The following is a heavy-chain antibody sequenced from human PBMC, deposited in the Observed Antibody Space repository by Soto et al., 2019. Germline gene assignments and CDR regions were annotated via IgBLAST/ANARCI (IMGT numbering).Heavy chain of an antibody. CDR2: ISESGTTI. D-gene: IGHD3-22*01. Sequence: QVHLVESGGGLVKPGGSLRLSCAASGFAFSAYYMSWIRQAPGKGLEWLSYISESGTTIYYADSVKGRFTISRDNAKNSQYLQMNSLRAEDTAVDYCTRSDYDASGYTDFWGQGTLVTVSS. CDR1: GFAFSAYY. CDR3: TRSDYDASGYTDF. V-gene: IGHV3-11*01. J-gene: IGHJ4*02.